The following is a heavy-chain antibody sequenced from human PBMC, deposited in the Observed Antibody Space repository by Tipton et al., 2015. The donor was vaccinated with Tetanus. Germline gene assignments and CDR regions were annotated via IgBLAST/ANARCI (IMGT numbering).Heavy chain of an antibody. CDR2: FFYRANI. CDR3: ARGPLENEGYFDS. J-gene: IGHJ4*02. V-gene: IGHV4-61*01. D-gene: IGHD1-1*01. Sequence: TLSLTCSVSGGSVSSGSYYWNWIRQPPGKGLEWIGHFFYRANIQYNPSLKSRVTISGDSSKNQVSLKLSSVTAADTAVYFCARGPLENEGYFDSWGQGILVTVTA. CDR1: GGSVSSGSYY.